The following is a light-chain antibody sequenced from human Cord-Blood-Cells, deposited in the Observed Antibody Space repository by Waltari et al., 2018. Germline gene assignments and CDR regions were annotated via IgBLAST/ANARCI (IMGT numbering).Light chain of an antibody. V-gene: IGLV2-23*02. CDR1: SSDVGCYNL. CDR2: EVS. CDR3: CSYAGSSTWV. J-gene: IGLJ3*02. Sequence: QYALAQPPSVSRSPGPSITILFTGTSSDVGCYNLVSWYQQHPGKAPKLMIYEVSKRPSGVSNRFSGSKSGNTASLTISGLQAEDEADYYCCSYAGSSTWVFGGGTKLTVL.